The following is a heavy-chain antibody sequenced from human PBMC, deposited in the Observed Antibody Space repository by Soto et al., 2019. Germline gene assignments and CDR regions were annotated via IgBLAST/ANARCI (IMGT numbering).Heavy chain of an antibody. D-gene: IGHD3-22*01. CDR1: GGSTSSYY. CDR3: ARRGFGLFYYGTSGSPDFYYYNMDV. Sequence: SETLSLTCTVSGGSTSSYYWSWIRQTPGKGLEWIGHIFYTGITKYNSSLRSRVTISLDTSKTQFSLTLKSVTAADTAVYYCARRGFGLFYYGTSGSPDFYYYNMDVWGQGTTVTVSS. J-gene: IGHJ6*03. V-gene: IGHV4-59*08. CDR2: IFYTGIT.